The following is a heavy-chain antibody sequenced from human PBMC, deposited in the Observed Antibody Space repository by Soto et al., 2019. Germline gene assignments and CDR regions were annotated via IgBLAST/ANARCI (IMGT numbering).Heavy chain of an antibody. V-gene: IGHV4-4*02. Sequence: SETLSLTCAVSSGYISSSNWWSWVRQPPGKGLEWIGEIYHSGSTNYNPSLKSRVTISVDKSKNQFSLKLSSVTAADTAVYYCARSLRSGSGKRASDAFDVWGQGTMVTVSS. J-gene: IGHJ3*01. D-gene: IGHD3-10*01. CDR3: ARSLRSGSGKRASDAFDV. CDR2: IYHSGST. CDR1: SGYISSSNW.